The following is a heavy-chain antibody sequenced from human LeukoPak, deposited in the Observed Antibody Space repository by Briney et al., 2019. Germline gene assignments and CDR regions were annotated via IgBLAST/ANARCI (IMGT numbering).Heavy chain of an antibody. CDR2: TYYRSKWYN. Sequence: SQTLSLTCAISGDSVSSISAAWNWIRQSPSRGLEWLGRTYYRSKWYNDYAVPVKSRITINPDTSKNQFSLQLNSVTPEDTAVYYCARDHSVCSSTSCYYYYMDVWGKGTTVTVSS. CDR3: ARDHSVCSSTSCYYYYMDV. D-gene: IGHD2-2*01. J-gene: IGHJ6*03. V-gene: IGHV6-1*01. CDR1: GDSVSSISAA.